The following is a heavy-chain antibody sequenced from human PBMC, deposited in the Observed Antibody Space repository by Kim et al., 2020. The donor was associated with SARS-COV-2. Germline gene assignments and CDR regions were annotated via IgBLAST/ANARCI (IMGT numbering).Heavy chain of an antibody. V-gene: IGHV3-30*18. CDR3: AKGTIQWRDHSGLN. Sequence: GGSMRLSCAASGFTFSSYGMHWVRQAPGKGLEWVAVISYDGSNKYYADSVKGRFTIYRDNSKNTLYLQMNSLRAEDTAVYYCAKGTIQWRDHSGLNWGQG. D-gene: IGHD5-12*01. CDR1: GFTFSSYG. CDR2: ISYDGSNK. J-gene: IGHJ1*01.